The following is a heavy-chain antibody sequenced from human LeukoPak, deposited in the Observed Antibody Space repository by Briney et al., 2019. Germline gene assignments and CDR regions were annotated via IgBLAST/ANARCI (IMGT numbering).Heavy chain of an antibody. CDR2: INYSGST. J-gene: IGHJ4*02. CDR3: ARYVVYGSGKYYFDY. V-gene: IGHV4-39*01. Sequence: PWETLPLTRTVSGGSVSSTTYYWSCIRQPPGKGLEWIASINYSGSTYYNPSLKSRVTISVDTSENQFSLKLSSVTAADTAVYYCARYVVYGSGKYYFDYWGQGALVTVSS. CDR1: GGSVSSTTYY. D-gene: IGHD3-10*01.